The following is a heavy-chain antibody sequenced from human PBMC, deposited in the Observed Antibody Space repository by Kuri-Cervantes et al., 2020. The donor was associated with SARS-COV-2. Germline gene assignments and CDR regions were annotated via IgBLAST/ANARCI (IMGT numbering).Heavy chain of an antibody. J-gene: IGHJ5*02. Sequence: SETLSLTCTVSGGSISSSSYYWGWIRQPPGKGLEWIGSIYYSGSTYYNPSLKSRVTISVDTSKNQFSLKLSSVTAADTAVYYCARRTIVVVQAAILLSNWFDPWGQGTLVTVSS. CDR1: GGSISSSSYY. D-gene: IGHD2-2*01. V-gene: IGHV4-39*01. CDR3: ARRTIVVVQAAILLSNWFDP. CDR2: IYYSGST.